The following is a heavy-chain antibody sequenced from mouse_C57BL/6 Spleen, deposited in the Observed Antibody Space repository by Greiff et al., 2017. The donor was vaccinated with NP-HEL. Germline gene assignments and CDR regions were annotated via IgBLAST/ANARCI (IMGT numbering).Heavy chain of an antibody. D-gene: IGHD4-1*02. Sequence: QVHVKQPGAELVKPGASVKVSCKASGYTFTSYWMHWVKQRPGQGLEWIGRIHPSDSDTNYNQKFKGKATLTVDKSSSTAYMQLSSLTSEDSAVYYCAPQLGRCAYWGQGTLVTVSA. CDR3: APQLGRCAY. CDR2: IHPSDSDT. CDR1: GYTFTSYW. V-gene: IGHV1-74*01. J-gene: IGHJ3*01.